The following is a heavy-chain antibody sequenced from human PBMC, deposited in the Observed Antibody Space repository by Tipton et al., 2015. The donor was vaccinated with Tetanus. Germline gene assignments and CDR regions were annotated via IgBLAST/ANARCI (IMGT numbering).Heavy chain of an antibody. CDR1: GFTFSDYW. V-gene: IGHV3-7*03. CDR2: IKQDGSET. CDR3: ARDPHTIRTGNHRGFDY. Sequence: SLRLSCAASGFTFSDYWMTWVRQAPGKGLEWVANIKQDGSETSYVDSVKGRFTISRDNGKNLLYLQMNSLRVEDTAVYYCARDPHTIRTGNHRGFDYWGQGTKVTVSS. J-gene: IGHJ4*02. D-gene: IGHD3-10*01.